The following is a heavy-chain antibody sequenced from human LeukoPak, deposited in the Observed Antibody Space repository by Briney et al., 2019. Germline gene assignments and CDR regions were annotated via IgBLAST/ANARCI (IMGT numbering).Heavy chain of an antibody. J-gene: IGHJ3*02. Sequence: PGGSLRLSCAASGFTFSSYAMSWVRQAPGKGLEWVSAISGSGGSTYYADSVKGRFTISRDNSKNTLYLQMNSLRAEDTAVYYCAKDPHEWPYDFWSGLRAFDIWGQGTMVTVSS. V-gene: IGHV3-23*01. CDR1: GFTFSSYA. D-gene: IGHD3-3*01. CDR3: AKDPHEWPYDFWSGLRAFDI. CDR2: ISGSGGST.